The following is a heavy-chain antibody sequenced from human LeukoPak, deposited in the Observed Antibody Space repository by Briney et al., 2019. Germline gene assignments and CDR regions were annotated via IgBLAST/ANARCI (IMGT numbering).Heavy chain of an antibody. V-gene: IGHV4-4*07. Sequence: SETLSLTCSVSGGSISSYYWSWIRQPAGKGLEWIGRIYFTGTTNFNPSLQSRVTMSVDTSKYQFSLELSSVTAADTAVYYCARGSSSSWYSFDFWGQGKVVTVSS. CDR1: GGSISSYY. D-gene: IGHD6-13*01. CDR2: IYFTGTT. CDR3: ARGSSSSWYSFDF. J-gene: IGHJ3*01.